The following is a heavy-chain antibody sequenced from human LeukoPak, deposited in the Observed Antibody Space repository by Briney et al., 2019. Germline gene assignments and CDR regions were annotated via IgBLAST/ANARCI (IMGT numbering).Heavy chain of an antibody. Sequence: ASVKVSCKASGYTFTGYYMHWVRQAPGQGLEWMGWINPNSGGTNYAQKFQGRVTMTRDTSISTAYMELSRLRSDDTAVYYCAREVPDFWSGYSILQDDYWGQGTLVTVSS. CDR2: INPNSGGT. J-gene: IGHJ4*02. CDR1: GYTFTGYY. V-gene: IGHV1-2*02. D-gene: IGHD3-3*01. CDR3: AREVPDFWSGYSILQDDY.